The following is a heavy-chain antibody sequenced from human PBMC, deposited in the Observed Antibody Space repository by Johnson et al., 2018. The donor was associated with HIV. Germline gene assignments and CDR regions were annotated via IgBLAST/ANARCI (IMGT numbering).Heavy chain of an antibody. CDR1: GFDFNTHN. Sequence: QVQLVESGGDVVQPGRSLRLSCAAFGFDFNTHNIHWVRQAPGKGLEWVTLISYHGSDTYYADSVQGRFTISRDNSKNTPYLQMNSLRAEDTAVYYCAKDLDSSSWGAFDIWGQGTMVTVSS. J-gene: IGHJ3*02. D-gene: IGHD6-6*01. CDR2: ISYHGSDT. V-gene: IGHV3-30*04. CDR3: AKDLDSSSWGAFDI.